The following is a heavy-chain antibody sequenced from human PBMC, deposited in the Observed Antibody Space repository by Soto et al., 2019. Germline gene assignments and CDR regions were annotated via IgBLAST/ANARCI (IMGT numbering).Heavy chain of an antibody. J-gene: IGHJ4*02. V-gene: IGHV6-1*01. CDR2: TYYRSGWSR. Sequence: QTLSLTCDVSGFSISADSAAWNWIRQSPSRGLEWLGRTYYRSGWSREYAVSVRGRITINPDTSKNQFSLQLNSVTPEDTAVYYCARAYSSGWFSYFDFWGQGTLVTV. CDR3: ARAYSSGWFSYFDF. CDR1: GFSISADSAA. D-gene: IGHD6-19*01.